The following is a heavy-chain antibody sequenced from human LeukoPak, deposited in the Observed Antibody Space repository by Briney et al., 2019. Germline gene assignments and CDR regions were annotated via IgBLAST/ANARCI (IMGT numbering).Heavy chain of an antibody. V-gene: IGHV3-23*01. CDR2: ISTDAGET. D-gene: IGHD3-10*01. J-gene: IGHJ4*02. Sequence: GGSLRLSCAASGFTFSNSGMSWVRQAPGKGLEWVSAISTDAGETHYADSVRGRFTISRDNSKNTVSLQMSSLRAEDTALYYCAKGSGNGYGSGPFDYWGQGTLVTVSS. CDR3: AKGSGNGYGSGPFDY. CDR1: GFTFSNSG.